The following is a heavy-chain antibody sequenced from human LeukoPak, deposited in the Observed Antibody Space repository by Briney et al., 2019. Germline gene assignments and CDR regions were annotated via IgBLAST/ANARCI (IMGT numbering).Heavy chain of an antibody. V-gene: IGHV4-59*08. D-gene: IGHD3/OR15-3a*01. Sequence: SETLSLTCTVSGGSISSYYWSWIRQPPGKGLEWIGYIYYSGSTNYNPSLKSRVTISVDTSKNQFSLKLSSVTAADTAVYYCAISSGLGLVINWGQGTMVTVSS. CDR3: AISSGLGLVIN. CDR1: GGSISSYY. J-gene: IGHJ3*01. CDR2: IYYSGST.